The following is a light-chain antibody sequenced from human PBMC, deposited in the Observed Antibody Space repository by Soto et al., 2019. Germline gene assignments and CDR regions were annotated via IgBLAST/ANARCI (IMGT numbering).Light chain of an antibody. CDR2: EVI. CDR3: SSYASSTTLHVL. J-gene: IGLJ2*01. V-gene: IGLV2-8*01. Sequence: QSALTQPPSASGSPGQSVTISCTGTSSDVGGHNYVSWYQQHPGTAPKLIIYEVINRPSGVPHRFSGSKSGNTASLTISGLQAEDEADYYCSSYASSTTLHVLFGGGTKLTVL. CDR1: SSDVGGHNY.